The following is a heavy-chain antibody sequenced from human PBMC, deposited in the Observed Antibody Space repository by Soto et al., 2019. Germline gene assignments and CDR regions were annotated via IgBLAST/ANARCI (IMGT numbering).Heavy chain of an antibody. J-gene: IGHJ3*02. Sequence: GSSVKGSWKGAGGGFSGDASSWGRQAPGQGLEWMGGIIPIFGTANYAQKFQGRVTITADESTSTAYMELSSLRSEDTAVYYCARDLLSLVTAPSNAFDIWGQGTMVTVSS. CDR1: GGGFSGDA. V-gene: IGHV1-69*01. CDR3: ARDLLSLVTAPSNAFDI. CDR2: IIPIFGTA. D-gene: IGHD2-21*02.